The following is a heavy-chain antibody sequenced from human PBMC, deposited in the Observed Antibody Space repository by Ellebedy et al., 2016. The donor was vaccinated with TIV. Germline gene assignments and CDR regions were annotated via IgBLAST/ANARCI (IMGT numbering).Heavy chain of an antibody. CDR3: ANLEVEPGAMAREHFDN. D-gene: IGHD2-2*01. CDR2: ITGSGSRT. CDR1: GFTFRNYA. Sequence: GESLKISXAGSGFTFRNYAMSWVRQAPGKGLEWVSSITGSGSRTYYADSVKGRFTISRDNYNNTLFLQMDSLRAEDTAVFYCANLEVEPGAMAREHFDNWGQGTLVTVSS. V-gene: IGHV3-23*01. J-gene: IGHJ4*02.